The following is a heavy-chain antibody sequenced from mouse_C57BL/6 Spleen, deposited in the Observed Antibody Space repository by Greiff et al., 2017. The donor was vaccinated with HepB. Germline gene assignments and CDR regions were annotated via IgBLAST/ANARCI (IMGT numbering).Heavy chain of an antibody. V-gene: IGHV1-7*01. J-gene: IGHJ3*01. D-gene: IGHD2-3*01. CDR1: GYTFTSYW. CDR2: INPSSGYT. Sequence: VQLQQSGAELAKPGASVKLSCKASGYTFTSYWMHWVKQRPGQGLEWIGYINPSSGYTKYNQKFKDKATLTADKSSSTAYMQLSSLTYEDSAVYYCARDDDGYPAWFAYWGQGTLVTVSA. CDR3: ARDDDGYPAWFAY.